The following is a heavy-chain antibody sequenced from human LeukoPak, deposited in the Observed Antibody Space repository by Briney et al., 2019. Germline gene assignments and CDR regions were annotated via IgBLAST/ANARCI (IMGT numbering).Heavy chain of an antibody. CDR3: AKSAGYYSDSYYRYFQH. Sequence: GGSLRLSCAASGFPFSNYAMNWVRQAPGKGLDWVSTIGGGGATTYYADSVKGRFTISRDTSKNTLYLQISSLRAEDTAVYYCAKSAGYYSDSYYRYFQHWGQGTLVTVSS. D-gene: IGHD3-22*01. CDR1: GFPFSNYA. J-gene: IGHJ1*01. CDR2: IGGGGATT. V-gene: IGHV3-23*01.